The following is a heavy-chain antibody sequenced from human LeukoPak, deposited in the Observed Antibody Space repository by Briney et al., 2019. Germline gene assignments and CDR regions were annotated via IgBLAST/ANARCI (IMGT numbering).Heavy chain of an antibody. V-gene: IGHV3-21*01. Sequence: GGSLRLSCAASGFTFSSYSMNWVRQAPGKGLEWVSSISSSSSYIYYADSVKGRFTISRDNAKNSLYLQMSSLRAEDTAVYYCARDLLSYYDSSGYSSAFDIWGQGTMVTVSS. CDR2: ISSSSSYI. CDR3: ARDLLSYYDSSGYSSAFDI. CDR1: GFTFSSYS. D-gene: IGHD3-22*01. J-gene: IGHJ3*02.